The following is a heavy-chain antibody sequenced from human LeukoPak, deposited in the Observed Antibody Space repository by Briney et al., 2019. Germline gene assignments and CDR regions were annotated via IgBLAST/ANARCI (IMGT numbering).Heavy chain of an antibody. Sequence: GGSLRLSCAASGFTFDDYAMHWVRQAPGKGLEWVSGISWNSGSIGYADSVKGRFTISRDNAKNSLYLQMNSLRAEDTALYYCAKDPNPYSNYAGTFDYWGQGTLVTVSS. V-gene: IGHV3-9*01. D-gene: IGHD4-11*01. J-gene: IGHJ4*02. CDR2: ISWNSGSI. CDR1: GFTFDDYA. CDR3: AKDPNPYSNYAGTFDY.